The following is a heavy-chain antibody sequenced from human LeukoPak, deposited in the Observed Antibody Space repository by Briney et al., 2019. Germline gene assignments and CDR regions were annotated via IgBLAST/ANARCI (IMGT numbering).Heavy chain of an antibody. V-gene: IGHV4-38-2*02. CDR2: INHSGST. CDR1: DYSISSGYY. CDR3: ARGPMYSSGPHEPYYYGMDV. Sequence: SETLSLTCTVSDYSISSGYYWSWIRQPPGKGLEWIGEINHSGSTNYNPSLKSRVTISVDTSKNQFSLKLSSVTAADTAVYYCARGPMYSSGPHEPYYYGMDVWGQGTTVTVSS. D-gene: IGHD6-19*01. J-gene: IGHJ6*02.